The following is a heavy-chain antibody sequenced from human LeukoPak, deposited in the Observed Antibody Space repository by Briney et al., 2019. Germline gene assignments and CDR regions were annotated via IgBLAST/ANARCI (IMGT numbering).Heavy chain of an antibody. D-gene: IGHD3-3*01. V-gene: IGHV4-39*01. CDR2: IYYSGST. CDR1: GGSISSSSYY. Sequence: KPSETLSLTCTVSGGSISSSSYYWGWIRQPQGKGLEWIGSIYYSGSTYYNPSLKSRVTISVDTSKNQFSLKLSSVTAADTAVYYCARAWPGMESTVPHTDFDYWGQGTPVTVSS. J-gene: IGHJ4*02. CDR3: ARAWPGMESTVPHTDFDY.